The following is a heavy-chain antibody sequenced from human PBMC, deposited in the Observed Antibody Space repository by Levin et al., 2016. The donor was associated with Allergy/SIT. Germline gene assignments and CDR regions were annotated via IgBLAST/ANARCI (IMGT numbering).Heavy chain of an antibody. Sequence: GESLKISCAASGFTFSSYAMSWVRQAPGKGLEWVSFISGSGGITYYADSVKGQFTISRDNSKNTLYLQMNSLRTEDTAVYYCAKDRYDSSGYLFDYWGQGTLVTVSS. CDR3: AKDRYDSSGYLFDY. CDR1: GFTFSSYA. J-gene: IGHJ4*02. V-gene: IGHV3-23*01. CDR2: ISGSGGIT. D-gene: IGHD3-22*01.